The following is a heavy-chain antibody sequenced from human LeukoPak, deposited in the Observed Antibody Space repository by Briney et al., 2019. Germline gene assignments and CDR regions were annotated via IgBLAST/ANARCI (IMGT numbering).Heavy chain of an antibody. V-gene: IGHV3-7*03. J-gene: IGHJ4*02. D-gene: IGHD3-10*01. Sequence: GGSLRLSCAASGFTFSSYWMSWVRQAPGKGLEWVANIKQDGSERYYVDSVKGRFTISRDNSKNTLYLQMNSLRAEDTAVYYCAKDLNLADYYGSGSNVDYWGQGTLVTVSS. CDR3: AKDLNLADYYGSGSNVDY. CDR1: GFTFSSYW. CDR2: IKQDGSER.